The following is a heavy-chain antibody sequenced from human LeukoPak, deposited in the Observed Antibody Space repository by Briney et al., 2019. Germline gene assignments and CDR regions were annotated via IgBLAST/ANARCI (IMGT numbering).Heavy chain of an antibody. J-gene: IGHJ3*02. CDR1: GGSVTSSSFY. CDR2: INYSGIT. CDR3: AKSGPAAGRPDAFDI. Sequence: PSETLSLTCTLSGGSVTSSSFYWAWIRQPPGKGLERIGTINYSGITYYNSPLKSRVTISVDTSKNQFSLKLNSVTAADTAVYFCAKSGPAAGRPDAFDIWGQGTMVTVSS. V-gene: IGHV4-39*07. D-gene: IGHD2-2*01.